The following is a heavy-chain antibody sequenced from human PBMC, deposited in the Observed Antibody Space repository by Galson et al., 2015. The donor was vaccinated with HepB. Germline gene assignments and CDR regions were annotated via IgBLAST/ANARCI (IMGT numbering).Heavy chain of an antibody. D-gene: IGHD3-3*02. Sequence: SLRLSCAASGFTFSTYSMHWVRQAPGKGLEWVSFISRDGSNKNYADSVRGRFTISRDNSKNTLYLHLNNLRVEDTAVYYCARESSMGRSIIIRSSEYFHYWGQGTQVTVSS. J-gene: IGHJ1*01. V-gene: IGHV3-30*04. CDR1: GFTFSTYS. CDR2: ISRDGSNK. CDR3: ARESSMGRSIIIRSSEYFHY.